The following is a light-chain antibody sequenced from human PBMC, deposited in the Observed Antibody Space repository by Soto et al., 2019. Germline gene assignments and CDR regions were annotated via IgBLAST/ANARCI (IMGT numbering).Light chain of an antibody. Sequence: IVFTQSPGTLSLSPGERATLSCRASQSVDSNYLAWYQQKPGQAPRLLIYAASSMATGMPDRFSGSGSETDFTVTISSLEAEDFAVYYCQQYGTAPPVFTFGPGTKVYIK. CDR3: QQYGTAPPVFT. J-gene: IGKJ3*01. CDR1: QSVDSNY. CDR2: AAS. V-gene: IGKV3-20*01.